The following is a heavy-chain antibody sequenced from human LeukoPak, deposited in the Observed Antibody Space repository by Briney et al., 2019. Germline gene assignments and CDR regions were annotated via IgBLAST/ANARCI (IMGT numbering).Heavy chain of an antibody. Sequence: SETLSLTCAVYGGSFSGSYWTWIRQPPGKGLEWIGYVDHTGSTNFNPSLNGRVSISRDTTKNLFSLRLRSVTAADTAVYFCARGRVSSSTWYSTYYYYFYMDLWGKGTTVTVSS. J-gene: IGHJ6*03. D-gene: IGHD6-13*01. CDR1: GGSFSGSY. V-gene: IGHV4-59*01. CDR2: VDHTGST. CDR3: ARGRVSSSTWYSTYYYYFYMDL.